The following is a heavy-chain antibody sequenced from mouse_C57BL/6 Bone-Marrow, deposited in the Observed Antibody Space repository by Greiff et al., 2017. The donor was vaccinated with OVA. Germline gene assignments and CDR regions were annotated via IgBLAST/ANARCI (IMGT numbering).Heavy chain of an antibody. J-gene: IGHJ3*01. CDR3: ASYDYDGAY. D-gene: IGHD2-4*01. Sequence: QVQLQQPGAELVMPGASVKLSCKASGYTFTSYWMHWVKQRPGQGLEWIGEIDPSDSYTNYNQKFKGKSTLTVDKSSSTAYMQLSSLTSVDSAVYYCASYDYDGAYWGQGTLVTVSA. V-gene: IGHV1-69*01. CDR1: GYTFTSYW. CDR2: IDPSDSYT.